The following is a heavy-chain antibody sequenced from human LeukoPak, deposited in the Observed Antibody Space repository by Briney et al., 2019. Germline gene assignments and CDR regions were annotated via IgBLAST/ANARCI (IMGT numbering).Heavy chain of an antibody. J-gene: IGHJ4*02. V-gene: IGHV4-39*01. D-gene: IGHD6-13*01. Sequence: SETLSLTCTVSGGSISSSSYYWGWIRQPPGKGLEWIGSIYYSGSTYYNPSLKSRVTISVDTSKNQFPLKLSSVTAADTAVYYCAGSSGWYDSLDYWGQGTLVTVSS. CDR1: GGSISSSSYY. CDR2: IYYSGST. CDR3: AGSSGWYDSLDY.